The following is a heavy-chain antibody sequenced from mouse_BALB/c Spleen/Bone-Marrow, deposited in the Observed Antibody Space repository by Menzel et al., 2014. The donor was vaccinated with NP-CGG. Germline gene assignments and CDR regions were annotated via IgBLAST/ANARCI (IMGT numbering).Heavy chain of an antibody. CDR1: GFTFSNYG. J-gene: IGHJ2*01. CDR3: ARRRDYDYFDY. V-gene: IGHV5-6*01. D-gene: IGHD2-4*01. CDR2: ISSGGTYT. Sequence: EVQGVESGGDLVKPGGSLKLSCAASGFTFSNYGMSWARQIPDKRLEWVATISSGGTYTFYPDSVKGRFTISRDNTKNTLTLQMTSLKSEDTAMYYCARRRDYDYFDYWGQGTTLTVSS.